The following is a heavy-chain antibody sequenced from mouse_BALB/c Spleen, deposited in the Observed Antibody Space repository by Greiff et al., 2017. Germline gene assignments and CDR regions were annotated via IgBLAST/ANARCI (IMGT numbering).Heavy chain of an antibody. CDR1: GYTFSSYW. CDR2: ILPGSGST. D-gene: IGHD1-2*01. CDR3: ARGGYYGYGAMDY. Sequence: QVQLQQSGAELMKPGASVKISCKATGYTFSSYWIEWVKQRPGHGLEWIGEILPGSGSTNYNEKFKGKATFTADTSSNTAYMQLSSLTSEDSAVYYCARGGYYGYGAMDYWGQGTSVTVSS. V-gene: IGHV1-9*01. J-gene: IGHJ4*01.